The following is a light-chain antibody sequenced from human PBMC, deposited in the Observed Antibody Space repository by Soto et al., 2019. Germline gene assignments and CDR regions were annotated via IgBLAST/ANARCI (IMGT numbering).Light chain of an antibody. J-gene: IGKJ1*01. CDR2: AAS. CDR3: QQSYTTPWT. V-gene: IGKV1-39*01. CDR1: LNILNY. Sequence: DIQMTQSPFSLSASVGDSVTITCRASLNILNYLNWYQQKPGKAPELLIYAASNLQTGVPSRFSGSGSGTDFTLTISSLQPEDFATYYRQQSYTTPWTFGKGTTV.